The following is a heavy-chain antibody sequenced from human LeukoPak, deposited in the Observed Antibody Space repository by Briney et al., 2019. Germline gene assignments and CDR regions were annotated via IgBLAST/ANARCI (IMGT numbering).Heavy chain of an antibody. D-gene: IGHD1-26*01. J-gene: IGHJ3*02. V-gene: IGHV3-23*01. CDR3: VKWTVGGSRDDAFDI. CDR1: GFTFSSYA. Sequence: QPGGSLRLSCAASGFTFSSYAMSWVRQAPGKGLEWVSAISGSGGSTYYADSVKGRFTISRDNSKNTLYLRMNSLRPEDTALYFCVKWTVGGSRDDAFDIWGQGTMVAVSS. CDR2: ISGSGGST.